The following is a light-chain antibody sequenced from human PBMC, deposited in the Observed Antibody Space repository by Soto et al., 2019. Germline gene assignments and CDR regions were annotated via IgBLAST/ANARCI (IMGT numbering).Light chain of an antibody. J-gene: IGKJ4*01. CDR1: QSISSY. Sequence: DIQMTQSPSSLSASVGDRVTITCRASQSISSYLNWYQQKPGKAPKLLIYAASSLQSGVPSRFSGSGSGTDFTLTISSLQPEDFATYYCQQRYSTPRALTFGGGTKGEIK. CDR2: AAS. CDR3: QQRYSTPRALT. V-gene: IGKV1-39*01.